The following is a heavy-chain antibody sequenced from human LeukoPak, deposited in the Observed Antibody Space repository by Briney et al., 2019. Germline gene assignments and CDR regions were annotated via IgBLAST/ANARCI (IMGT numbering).Heavy chain of an antibody. CDR3: ARGLQWFGEYMRFDP. CDR1: GFTFSTYG. V-gene: IGHV3-33*01. D-gene: IGHD3-10*01. CDR2: IWYDGGNK. Sequence: GGSLRLSCSASGFTFSTYGMHCVRQAPGKGLEWVAVIWYDGGNKFYGDSVKGRFTISRDNSKNTLYLQMNSLRADDTAVYYCARGLQWFGEYMRFDPWGQGTLVTVSS. J-gene: IGHJ5*02.